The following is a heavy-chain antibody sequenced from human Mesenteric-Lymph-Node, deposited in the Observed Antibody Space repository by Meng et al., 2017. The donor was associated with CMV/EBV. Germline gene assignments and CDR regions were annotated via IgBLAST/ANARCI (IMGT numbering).Heavy chain of an antibody. V-gene: IGHV3-23*01. CDR2: NVASGTNS. J-gene: IGHJ4*02. D-gene: IGHD2-2*01. Sequence: GGSLRLSCAASGFTFSSYAMTWVRQAPGRGLEWVSLNVASGTNSNYAHSMKGRFAISRDNSKNRLYLQMSSLRAEDTAVYYCAKMDCSISCSHFDFWGQGALVTVSS. CDR3: AKMDCSISCSHFDF. CDR1: GFTFSSYA.